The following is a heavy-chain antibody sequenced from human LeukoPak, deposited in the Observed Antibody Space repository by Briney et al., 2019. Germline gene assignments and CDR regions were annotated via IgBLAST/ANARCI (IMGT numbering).Heavy chain of an antibody. CDR1: GGTFSSYA. CDR2: IIPPLGIA. J-gene: IGHJ6*02. V-gene: IGHV1-69*04. D-gene: IGHD7-27*01. CDR3: ATKGLGIGALGYYGMDV. Sequence: SVKVLCKACGGTFSSYAILWVRQAPGQGLVWMGSIIPPLGIANYAQKFQGRVTITAYKSTSTAYLELSSLRSEDTAVYYCATKGLGIGALGYYGMDVWGQGTTVTVSS.